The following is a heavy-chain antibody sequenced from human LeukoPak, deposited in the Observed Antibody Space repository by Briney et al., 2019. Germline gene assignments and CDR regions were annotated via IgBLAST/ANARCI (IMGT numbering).Heavy chain of an antibody. Sequence: SETLSLTCSVSGGSISGHYWSWVRQPPGKGLEWIGYIYYNGSTNYNPSLKSRVTISVDTSKNQFSLKLSSVTAADTAVYYCARHLRVTATDYYYYGMDVWGQGTTVTVSS. CDR2: IYYNGST. CDR3: ARHLRVTATDYYYYGMDV. CDR1: GGSISGHY. J-gene: IGHJ6*02. V-gene: IGHV4-59*08. D-gene: IGHD2-21*02.